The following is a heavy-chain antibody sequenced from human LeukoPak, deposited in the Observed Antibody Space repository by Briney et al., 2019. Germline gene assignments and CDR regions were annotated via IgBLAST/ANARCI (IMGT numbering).Heavy chain of an antibody. CDR2: INPSGGRT. J-gene: IGHJ3*02. CDR1: GYTFTSFC. CDR3: ARGGVAASGASDI. D-gene: IGHD6-13*01. V-gene: IGHV1-46*01. Sequence: ASVKVSCKASGYTFTSFCMHWVRLAPGQGLEWMGIINPSGGRTSYAQKFQDRVTVTRDTSTSTLYMELRSLRSEDTAVYYCARGGVAASGASDIWGQGTMVTVSS.